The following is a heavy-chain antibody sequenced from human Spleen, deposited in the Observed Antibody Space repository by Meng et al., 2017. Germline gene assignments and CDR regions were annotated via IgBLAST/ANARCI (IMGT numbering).Heavy chain of an antibody. Sequence: GESLKISCAASGFTFSNAWMSWVRQAPGKGLEWVGRIKSIPDGGTTDYAAPVKGRFTISRDDSKNTLYMQVNSLGPEDTALYYCVRLASNWFDPWGQGALVTVSS. CDR2: IKSIPDGGTT. CDR3: VRLASNWFDP. CDR1: GFTFSNAW. D-gene: IGHD3-9*01. J-gene: IGHJ5*02. V-gene: IGHV3-15*01.